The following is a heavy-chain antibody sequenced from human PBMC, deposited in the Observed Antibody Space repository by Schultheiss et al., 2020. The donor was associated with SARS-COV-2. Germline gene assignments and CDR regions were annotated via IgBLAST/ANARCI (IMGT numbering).Heavy chain of an antibody. CDR2: ISYDGSNK. V-gene: IGHV3-30*01. CDR3: ARPGGDYGYSYWFDP. D-gene: IGHD2-15*01. J-gene: IGHJ5*02. Sequence: GESLKISCAASGFTFSSYAMHWVRQAPGKGLEWVAVISYDGSNKYYADSVKGRFTISRDNSKNTLYLQMNSLRAEDTAVYYCARPGGDYGYSYWFDPWGQGTLVTVSS. CDR1: GFTFSSYA.